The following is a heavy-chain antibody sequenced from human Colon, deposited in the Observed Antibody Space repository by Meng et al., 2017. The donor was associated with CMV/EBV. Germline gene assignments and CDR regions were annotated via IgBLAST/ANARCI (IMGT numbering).Heavy chain of an antibody. CDR3: ATVRGSYTGDYYYGMDV. CDR1: GYTFTTYY. D-gene: IGHD1-26*01. Sequence: ASVKVSCKASGYTFTTYYIHWVRQAPGQGLEWLGTISSDGRYTTYAQRLEGRVTITRDTSTSAVYMDLRSLKSEDTAIYYCATVRGSYTGDYYYGMDVWGQGTTVTVSS. CDR2: ISSDGRYT. V-gene: IGHV1-46*01. J-gene: IGHJ6*02.